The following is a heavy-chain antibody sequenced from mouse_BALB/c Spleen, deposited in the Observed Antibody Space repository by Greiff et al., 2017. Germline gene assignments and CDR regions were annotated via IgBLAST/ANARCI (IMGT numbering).Heavy chain of an antibody. CDR1: GDSITSGY. J-gene: IGHJ3*01. CDR3: ARYIYDYDVFAY. V-gene: IGHV3-8*02. D-gene: IGHD2-4*01. CDR2: ISYSGST. Sequence: EVKLVESGPSLVKPSQTLSLTCSVTGDSITSGYWNWIRKFPGNKLEYMGYISYSGSTYYNPSLKSRISITRDTSKNQYYLQLNSVTTEDTATYYCARYIYDYDVFAYWGQGTLVTVSA.